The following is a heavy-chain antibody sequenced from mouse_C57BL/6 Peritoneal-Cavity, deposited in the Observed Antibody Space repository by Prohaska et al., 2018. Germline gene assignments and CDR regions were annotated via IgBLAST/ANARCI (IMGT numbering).Heavy chain of an antibody. CDR2: INPNNGGT. CDR1: GYTFTDYN. D-gene: IGHD1-1*02. CDR3: ARRGNYFDY. V-gene: IGHV1-18*01. J-gene: IGHJ2*01. Sequence: EVQLQQPGPELVKPGASVKIPCKASGYTFTDYNMDWVKQSHGEGLEWIGDINPNNGGTIYNQKFKGEATLTVDKSSSTAYMELRSLTSEDTAVYYCARRGNYFDYWGQGTTLTVSS.